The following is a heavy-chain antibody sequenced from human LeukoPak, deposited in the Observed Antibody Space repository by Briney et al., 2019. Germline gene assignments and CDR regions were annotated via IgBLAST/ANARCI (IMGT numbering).Heavy chain of an antibody. Sequence: PGGSLRLSCAASGFTFSDYTMNWVRQAPGRGLGWLASISIGSSVIYYADSVKGRFTISRDNAKNTLFLQMDSLRVEDTGHYYCARDLGARGHWGQGALVIVSS. V-gene: IGHV3-21*01. D-gene: IGHD3-16*01. CDR3: ARDLGARGH. CDR2: ISIGSSVI. J-gene: IGHJ4*02. CDR1: GFTFSDYT.